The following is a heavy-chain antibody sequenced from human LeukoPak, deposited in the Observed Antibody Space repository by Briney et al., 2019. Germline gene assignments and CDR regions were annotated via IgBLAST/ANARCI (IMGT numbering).Heavy chain of an antibody. CDR3: ARDGGSVVAATPHYYYYYMDV. V-gene: IGHV3-21*01. J-gene: IGHJ6*03. Sequence: GGSLRLSCAASGFTFSSYSMNWVRQAPGKGLEWVSSISSSSSYIYYADSVKGRFTISRDNAKNSLYLQMNSLRAEDTAVYYCARDGGSVVAATPHYYYYYMDVWGKGTTVTVSS. CDR2: ISSSSSYI. CDR1: GFTFSSYS. D-gene: IGHD2-15*01.